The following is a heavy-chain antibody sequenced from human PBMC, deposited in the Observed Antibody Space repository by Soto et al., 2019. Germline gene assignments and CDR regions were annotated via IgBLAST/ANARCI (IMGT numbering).Heavy chain of an antibody. D-gene: IGHD6-13*01. V-gene: IGHV3-30*18. CDR1: GFTFSSYG. Sequence: GGTLRLSCAASGFTFSSYGMHWVRQAPGKGLERVAVISYDGSNKYYADSVKGRFTISRDNSKNTLYLQMNSLRAEDTAVYYSAKDPGIAAAGTFRGGNWFDPWGQGTLVTVSS. CDR2: ISYDGSNK. J-gene: IGHJ5*02. CDR3: AKDPGIAAAGTFRGGNWFDP.